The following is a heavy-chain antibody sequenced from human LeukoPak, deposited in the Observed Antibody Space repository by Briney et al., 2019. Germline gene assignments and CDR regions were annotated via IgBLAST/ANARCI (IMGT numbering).Heavy chain of an antibody. Sequence: PSETLSLTCAVSGYSISSGSYWGWVRQPPGKGLEWIGEIYHSGSTNYNPSLKSRVTISVDKSKNQFSLKLSSVTAADTAVYYCASGDLVRGVITRWGQGTLVTVSS. V-gene: IGHV4-38-2*01. D-gene: IGHD3-10*01. CDR3: ASGDLVRGVITR. J-gene: IGHJ4*02. CDR2: IYHSGST. CDR1: GYSISSGSY.